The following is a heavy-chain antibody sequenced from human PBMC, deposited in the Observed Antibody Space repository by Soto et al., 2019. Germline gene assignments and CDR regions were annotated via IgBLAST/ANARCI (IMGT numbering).Heavy chain of an antibody. CDR1: GFTFSSYG. J-gene: IGHJ4*02. V-gene: IGHV3-30*18. Sequence: PGGSLRLPCAASGFTFSSYGIHWVRQAPGKGLEWVAVISYDGSNKYYADSVKGRFTISRDNSKNTLYLQMNSLRAEDTAVYYCAKDRSRSTGGFDYWGQGTLVTVSS. CDR3: AKDRSRSTGGFDY. D-gene: IGHD3-16*01. CDR2: ISYDGSNK.